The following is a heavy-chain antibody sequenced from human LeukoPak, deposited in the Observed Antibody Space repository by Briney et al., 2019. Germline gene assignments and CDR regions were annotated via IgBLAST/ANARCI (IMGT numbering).Heavy chain of an antibody. Sequence: QSGGSLRLSCAASGFTFSSYSMNWVRQAPGKGLEWVSYISSSSSTIYYADSVKGRFTISRDNAKNSLYLQMNSLRAEDTAVYYCARDQGRGYSYGLGVDYWGQGTLVTVSS. V-gene: IGHV3-48*01. CDR1: GFTFSSYS. CDR2: ISSSSSTI. D-gene: IGHD5-18*01. J-gene: IGHJ4*02. CDR3: ARDQGRGYSYGLGVDY.